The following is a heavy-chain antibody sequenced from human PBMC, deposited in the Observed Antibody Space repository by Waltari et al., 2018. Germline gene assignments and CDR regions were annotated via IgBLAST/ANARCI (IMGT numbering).Heavy chain of an antibody. CDR1: GFTFSSYP. CDR2: ISYDGSNK. V-gene: IGHV3-30-3*01. D-gene: IGHD6-19*01. Sequence: QVQLVESGGGVVQPGRSLRLSCAASGFTFSSYPMHWVRQAPGKGLEWVAVISYDGSNKYYADSVKGRFTISRDNSKNTLYLQMNSLRAEDTAVYYCAQISSGYSNWGQGTLVTVSS. J-gene: IGHJ4*02. CDR3: AQISSGYSN.